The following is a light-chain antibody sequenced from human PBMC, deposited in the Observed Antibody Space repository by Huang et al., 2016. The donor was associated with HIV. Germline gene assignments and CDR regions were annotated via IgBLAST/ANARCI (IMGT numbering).Light chain of an antibody. CDR3: QQYHSYPGT. CDR1: QSIDSY. V-gene: IGKV1-5*01. J-gene: IGKJ1*01. Sequence: DIQMTQSPSTLSASVGDRVTITCRASQSIDSYLAWYQQKPGKAPKILIYDASSLDSGGPSRFSGSGSGTEFTLTISSLQPDNFATYYCQQYHSYPGTFGQGTKVEIK. CDR2: DAS.